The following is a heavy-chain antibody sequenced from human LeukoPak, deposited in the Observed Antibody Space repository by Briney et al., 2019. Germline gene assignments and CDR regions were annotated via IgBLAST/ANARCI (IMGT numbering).Heavy chain of an antibody. CDR1: GYTFTGYY. CDR3: AREPTVTTGTDGMDV. V-gene: IGHV1-2*02. J-gene: IGHJ6*02. Sequence: GASVKVSCKASGYTFTGYYMHWVRQAPGQGLEWMGWINPNSGGTNYAQKFQGRVTMTRDTSISTAYMELSRLRSDDTAVYYCAREPTVTTGTDGMDVWGQGTTVTVSS. D-gene: IGHD4-11*01. CDR2: INPNSGGT.